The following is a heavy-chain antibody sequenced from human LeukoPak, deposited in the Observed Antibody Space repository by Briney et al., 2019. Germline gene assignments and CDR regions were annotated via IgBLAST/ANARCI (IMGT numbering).Heavy chain of an antibody. CDR3: ARDRYSGYDWGSLDY. CDR1: GYTFTSYA. V-gene: IGHV1-3*01. Sequence: GASVKVSCKASGYTFTSYAMHWVRQAPGQRLEWMGRINAGNGNTKYSQKFQGRVTITRDTSASTAYMELSSLRSEDTAVYYCARDRYSGYDWGSLDYWGQGTLVTVSS. D-gene: IGHD5-12*01. CDR2: INAGNGNT. J-gene: IGHJ4*02.